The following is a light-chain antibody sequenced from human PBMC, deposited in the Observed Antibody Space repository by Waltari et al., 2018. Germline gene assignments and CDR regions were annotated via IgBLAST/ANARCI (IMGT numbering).Light chain of an antibody. J-gene: IGLJ2*01. CDR3: CSYAGSSIFVV. V-gene: IGLV2-23*01. CDR1: SSDVGSYNL. Sequence: QSALTQPASVSGSPGQSITISCTGTSSDVGSYNLVSWYQQHPGKAPKLMIYEGSKRPSGVCKRFSGAKSGNTATLPISGLRAADEADYYCCSYAGSSIFVVFGGGTKLTVL. CDR2: EGS.